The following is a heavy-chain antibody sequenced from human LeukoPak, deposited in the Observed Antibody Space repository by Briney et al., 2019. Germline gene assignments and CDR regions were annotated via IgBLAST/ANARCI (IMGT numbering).Heavy chain of an antibody. J-gene: IGHJ4*02. CDR3: ASHSSSWYGFDY. CDR1: GFTVSSNH. CDR2: IYSGGST. V-gene: IGHV3-53*01. Sequence: RGSLRLSCAASGFTVSSNHMSWVRQAPGKGLEWVSVIYSGGSTYYADSVKGRFTISRDNSKNTLYLQMNSLRAEDTAVYYCASHSSSWYGFDYWDQGTLVTVSS. D-gene: IGHD6-13*01.